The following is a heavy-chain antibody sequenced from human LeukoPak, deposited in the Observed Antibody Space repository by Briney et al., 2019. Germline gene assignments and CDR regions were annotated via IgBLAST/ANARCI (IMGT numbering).Heavy chain of an antibody. Sequence: ASVKVSCKASGYTFTSYGISWVRQAPGQGLEWMGWISAYNGNTNYAQKLQGRVTMTTDTSTSIAYMELRSLRSDDTAVYYCASSPTPIAALDVWGKGTTVTVSS. J-gene: IGHJ6*04. CDR3: ASSPTPIAALDV. V-gene: IGHV1-18*01. CDR1: GYTFTSYG. D-gene: IGHD6-6*01. CDR2: ISAYNGNT.